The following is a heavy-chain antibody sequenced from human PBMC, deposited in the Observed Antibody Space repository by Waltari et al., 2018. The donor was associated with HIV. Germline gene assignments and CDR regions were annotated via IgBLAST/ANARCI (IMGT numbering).Heavy chain of an antibody. V-gene: IGHV3-9*01. CDR1: GFTFHDSA. D-gene: IGHD3-22*01. CDR3: VKDGGLSSRHYYVGYFDY. J-gene: IGHJ4*02. CDR2: ITWNSGVT. Sequence: SLRLSCAASGFTFHDSAMHWVRQVPGKGLEWVSGITWNSGVTGYADSVKGRFTISRDNAKNSLYLQMNSLRAEDTALYYCVKDGGLSSRHYYVGYFDYWGQGTLVTVSS.